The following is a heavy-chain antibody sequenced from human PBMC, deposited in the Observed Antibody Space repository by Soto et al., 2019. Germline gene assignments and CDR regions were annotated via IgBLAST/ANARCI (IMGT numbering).Heavy chain of an antibody. Sequence: QVQLQESGPGLVKPSQTLSLTCTVSGGSISSGGYYWSWIRQPPGKGLEWIGYIYYSGGTYYNPSPKSRVNMSVRTFKEPFSPELSSVTAADTAVYYCGRDGAEFGRDAMGVWGQGTTVTVSS. CDR3: GRDGAEFGRDAMGV. D-gene: IGHD1-26*01. CDR2: IYYSGGT. V-gene: IGHV4-30-4*01. J-gene: IGHJ6*02. CDR1: GGSISSGGYY.